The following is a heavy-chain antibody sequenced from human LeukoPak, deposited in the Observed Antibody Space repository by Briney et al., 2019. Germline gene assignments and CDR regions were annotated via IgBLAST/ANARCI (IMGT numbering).Heavy chain of an antibody. Sequence: GGSLRLSCAASGFTFSDYYMSWIRQAPGKGLEWVSSISSSSSYIYYADSVKGRFTISRDNAKNSLYLQMNSLRAEDTAVYYCARDMTTVVTAMDVWGQGTTVTVSS. CDR1: GFTFSDYY. V-gene: IGHV3-11*06. D-gene: IGHD4-23*01. CDR2: ISSSSSYI. J-gene: IGHJ6*02. CDR3: ARDMTTVVTAMDV.